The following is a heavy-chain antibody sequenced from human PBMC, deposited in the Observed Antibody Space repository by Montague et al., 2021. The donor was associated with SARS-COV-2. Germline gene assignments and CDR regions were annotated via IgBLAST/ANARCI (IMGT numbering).Heavy chain of an antibody. Sequence: SETLSLTCAVSGGSISGYYWSWIRQPPGEGLEWIGDINHSGSTSYNPSLKSRVTISVDTSKNQFSLKLSSATAADTAVYYCVRVPYRPLFVPRYCGMDVWGQGTTVTVSS. D-gene: IGHD2-21*01. J-gene: IGHJ6*02. V-gene: IGHV4-59*12. CDR1: GGSISGYY. CDR3: VRVPYRPLFVPRYCGMDV. CDR2: INHSGST.